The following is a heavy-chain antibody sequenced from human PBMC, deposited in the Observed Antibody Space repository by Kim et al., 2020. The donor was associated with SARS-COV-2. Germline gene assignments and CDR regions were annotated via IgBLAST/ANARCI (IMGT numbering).Heavy chain of an antibody. CDR3: ARGRGEGYYYGSGNYYDY. V-gene: IGHV3-21*01. D-gene: IGHD3-10*01. Sequence: GGSLRLSCAASGFTFSSYSMNWARQAPGKGLEWVSSISSSSSSIYYADSVKGRFTISRDNAKNSLYLQMNGLRAEDTAIYYCARGRGEGYYYGSGNYYDYWGQGTLVTVSS. J-gene: IGHJ4*02. CDR1: GFTFSSYS. CDR2: ISSSSSSI.